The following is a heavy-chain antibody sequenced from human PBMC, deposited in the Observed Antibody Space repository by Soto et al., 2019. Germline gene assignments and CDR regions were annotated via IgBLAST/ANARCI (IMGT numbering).Heavy chain of an antibody. D-gene: IGHD4-17*01. CDR3: ARDYGDYQFDY. CDR2: IYYRGTT. V-gene: IGHV4-39*02. J-gene: IGHJ4*02. CDR1: GGSISTGSDY. Sequence: SETLSLTCIVSGGSISTGSDYWGWIRQPPGKGLEWIGNIYYRGTTYYNPSLKSRVTISVDTSKNQFSLKLASVTAADTAVYYCARDYGDYQFDYWGQGTLVTAPQ.